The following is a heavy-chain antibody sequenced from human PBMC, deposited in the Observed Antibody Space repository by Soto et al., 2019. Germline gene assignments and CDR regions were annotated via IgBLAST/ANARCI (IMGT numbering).Heavy chain of an antibody. J-gene: IGHJ6*03. CDR2: IVVGSGNT. CDR1: GFTFTSSA. V-gene: IGHV1-58*02. Sequence: TSVKVSCKASGFTFTSSAMPWVRQARGQRLEWIGWIVVGSGNTNYAQKFQERVTITRDMSTSKAYMELSSLRSEDTAVYYCAADYSNYFDYYYYMDVWGKGTTVTVSS. CDR3: AADYSNYFDYYYYMDV. D-gene: IGHD4-4*01.